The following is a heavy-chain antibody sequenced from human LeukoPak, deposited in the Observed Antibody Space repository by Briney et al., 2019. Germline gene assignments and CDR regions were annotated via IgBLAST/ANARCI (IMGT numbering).Heavy chain of an antibody. CDR3: ATSYDSSGYYPY. V-gene: IGHV1-2*02. J-gene: IGHJ4*02. CDR1: GYTFTGYY. CDR2: INPNSGGT. Sequence: ASVKVSCKASGYTFTGYYMHWVRQAPGQGLEWMGWINPNSGGTNYAQKFQGRVTMTRDTSISTAYMELSRLRSDDTAVYYCATSYDSSGYYPYWGQGTLVTVSS. D-gene: IGHD3-22*01.